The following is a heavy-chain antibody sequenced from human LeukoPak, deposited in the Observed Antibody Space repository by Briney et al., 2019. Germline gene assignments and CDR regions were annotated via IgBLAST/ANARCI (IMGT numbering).Heavy chain of an antibody. CDR2: INPKSGGT. CDR3: ARSAVFYMDV. Sequence: ASVKVSCKSSGYTFSDYFMHWVRQAPGQGLEWMGWINPKSGGTNYAQKFQGRVTMTRDTSINTAYMELRGLRSDDTAVYYCARSAVFYMDVWGKGTTVTVSS. CDR1: GYTFSDYF. D-gene: IGHD6-19*01. V-gene: IGHV1-2*02. J-gene: IGHJ6*03.